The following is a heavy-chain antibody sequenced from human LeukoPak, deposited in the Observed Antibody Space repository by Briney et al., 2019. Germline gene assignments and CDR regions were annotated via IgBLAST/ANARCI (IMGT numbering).Heavy chain of an antibody. CDR1: GGSISSSNW. J-gene: IGHJ4*02. CDR3: AREGAAAGLYYFDY. V-gene: IGHV4-4*02. Sequence: PSETLSLTCAVSGGSISSSNWWRWVRQPPGKGLEWIGEIYHSGSTNYNPSLKSRVTISVDKSKNQFSLKLSSVTAADTAVYYCAREGAAAGLYYFDYWGQGTLVTVSS. CDR2: IYHSGST. D-gene: IGHD6-13*01.